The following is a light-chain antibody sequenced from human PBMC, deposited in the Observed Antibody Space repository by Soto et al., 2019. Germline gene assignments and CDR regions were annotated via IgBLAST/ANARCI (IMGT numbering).Light chain of an antibody. CDR1: ESVNDN. CDR2: DAS. CDR3: QHSNRWPLN. Sequence: ETVRTQSPATLFVSPGERVTLSCWASESVNDNLAWYHQKPGQTPRLLIYDASTRAAGIPASFSGSGSGTEFPLSISSLQSEDFGVYYCQHSNRWPLNFGGGTKVDIK. V-gene: IGKV3-15*01. J-gene: IGKJ4*01.